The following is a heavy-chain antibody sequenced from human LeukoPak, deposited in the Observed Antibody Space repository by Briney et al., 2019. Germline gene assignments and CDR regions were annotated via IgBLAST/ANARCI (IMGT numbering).Heavy chain of an antibody. CDR1: GFTFSDYY. J-gene: IGHJ4*02. V-gene: IGHV3-11*01. Sequence: GGSLRLSCAASGFTFSDYYMSWIRQAPGKGLEWVSYISSSGSTIYYADSVKGRFTISRDNAKNSLYLQMNSLRAEDTAVYYCATPRDSGSYRDYWGQGTLVTVSS. CDR3: ATPRDSGSYRDY. CDR2: ISSSGSTI. D-gene: IGHD1-26*01.